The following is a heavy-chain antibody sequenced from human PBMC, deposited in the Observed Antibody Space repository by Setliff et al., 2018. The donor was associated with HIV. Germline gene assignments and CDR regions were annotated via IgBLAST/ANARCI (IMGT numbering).Heavy chain of an antibody. D-gene: IGHD3-10*01. CDR3: AKDRDERWFGELLSPFTFDY. V-gene: IGHV4-34*01. Sequence: SETLSLTCAVYGGSLSDHYWSWIRQPPGKGLEWIGEINHSGSTNYNPSLRSRVTISVDTSENQFSLKLTSVTAADTAVYYCAKDRDERWFGELLSPFTFDYWGQGTLVTVSS. CDR2: INHSGST. J-gene: IGHJ4*02. CDR1: GGSLSDHY.